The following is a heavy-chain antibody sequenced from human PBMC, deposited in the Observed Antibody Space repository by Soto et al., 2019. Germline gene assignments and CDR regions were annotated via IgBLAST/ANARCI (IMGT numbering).Heavy chain of an antibody. CDR1: GYTFSVYY. D-gene: IGHD6-13*01. CDR2: INPSGGST. V-gene: IGHV1-46*01. J-gene: IGHJ6*02. CDR3: AREGAAAGGYYYGMDV. Sequence: ASVKVSCKASGYTFSVYYMHWVRQAPGQGLEWMGIINPSGGSTSYAQKFQGRVTMTRDTSTSTVYMELSSLRSEDTAVYYCAREGAAAGGYYYGMDVWGQGTTVTVSS.